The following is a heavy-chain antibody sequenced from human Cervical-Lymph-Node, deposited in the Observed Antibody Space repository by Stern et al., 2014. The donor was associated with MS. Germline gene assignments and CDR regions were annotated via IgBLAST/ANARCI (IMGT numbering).Heavy chain of an antibody. CDR2: IRGYDGDK. V-gene: IGHV1-18*04. CDR1: SYTFSSYG. D-gene: IGHD3-9*01. Sequence: VQLVQSGADVKKPGASVKVSCKAPSYTFSSYGIAWVRQAPGHGLEWMGWIRGYDGDKNYAPKLQGRSTLTDDPSTRTAYMEIRSLRFDDTAVYYCARAYFDSYGLDVWGQGTTVTVSS. J-gene: IGHJ6*02. CDR3: ARAYFDSYGLDV.